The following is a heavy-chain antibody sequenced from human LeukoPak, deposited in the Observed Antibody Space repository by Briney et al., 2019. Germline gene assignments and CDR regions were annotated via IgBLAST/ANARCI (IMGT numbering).Heavy chain of an antibody. V-gene: IGHV4-59*02. CDR3: SEGYFEPFDH. J-gene: IGHJ4*02. D-gene: IGHD2/OR15-2a*01. CDR2: LSYTGKK. CDR1: GASVSSSH. Sequence: SETLSLTCVVSGASVSSSHWNWIRQLPGKGLEWVGCLSYTGKKDYNPSLTSRVTISLDTSKDQVSLKLRSVTAADTAVYYCSEGYFEPFDHWGQGTLVTVSS.